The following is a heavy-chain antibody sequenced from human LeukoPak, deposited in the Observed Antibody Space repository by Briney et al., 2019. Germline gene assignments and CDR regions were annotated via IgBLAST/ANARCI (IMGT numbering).Heavy chain of an antibody. D-gene: IGHD5-18*01. J-gene: IGHJ4*02. Sequence: GESLKISGKGSGYSFTSYWIGWVRQMPGKGLEWMGIIYPGDSDTRYSPSFQGQVTISADKSISTAYLQWSSLKASDSAIYYCARPKDTSMVPFDYWGQGTLVTVSS. CDR2: IYPGDSDT. CDR3: ARPKDTSMVPFDY. CDR1: GYSFTSYW. V-gene: IGHV5-51*01.